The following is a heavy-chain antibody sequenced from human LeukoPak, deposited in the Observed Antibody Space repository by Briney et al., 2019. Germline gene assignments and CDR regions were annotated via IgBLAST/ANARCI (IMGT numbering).Heavy chain of an antibody. Sequence: ASVKVSCKASGGTFSSYAISWVRQAPGQGLEWMGGISPIFGTANYAQKFQGRVTITTDESTSTAYMELSSLRSEDTAVYYCASEGRWLHTPPDYYYYLDVWGKGTTVTVSS. CDR2: ISPIFGTA. V-gene: IGHV1-69*05. CDR3: ASEGRWLHTPPDYYYYLDV. J-gene: IGHJ6*03. CDR1: GGTFSSYA. D-gene: IGHD5-24*01.